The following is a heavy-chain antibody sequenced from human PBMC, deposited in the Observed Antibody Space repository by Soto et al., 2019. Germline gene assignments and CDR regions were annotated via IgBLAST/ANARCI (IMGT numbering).Heavy chain of an antibody. CDR1: GYTFTSYD. CDR3: AFRDTSIVHGMDV. Sequence: ASVKVSCKASGYTFTSYDINGVRQATGQGLEWRGWMNPNSGNTGYAQKFQGRVTMTRNTSISTAYMELSSLRSEDTAVYYFAFRDTSIVHGMDVWGQGTLVTVSS. D-gene: IGHD5-18*01. CDR2: MNPNSGNT. J-gene: IGHJ6*02. V-gene: IGHV1-8*01.